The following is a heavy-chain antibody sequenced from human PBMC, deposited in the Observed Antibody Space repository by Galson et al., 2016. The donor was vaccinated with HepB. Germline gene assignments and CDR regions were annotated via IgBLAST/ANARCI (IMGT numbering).Heavy chain of an antibody. D-gene: IGHD3-22*01. CDR2: LSGSAGNT. V-gene: IGHV3-23*01. J-gene: IGHJ3*01. CDR3: AKTSGSSGYYSDAFDV. Sequence: SLRLSCAASGFTFSNYAMSWVRQAPGKGLEWVSTLSGSAGNTFYADSVKGRFTISTDNSKNMMYLQMNSLRAEDTAVYYCAKTSGSSGYYSDAFDVWGQGTMVTVSS. CDR1: GFTFSNYA.